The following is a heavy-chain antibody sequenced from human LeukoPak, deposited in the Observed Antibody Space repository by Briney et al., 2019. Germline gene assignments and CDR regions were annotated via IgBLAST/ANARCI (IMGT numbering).Heavy chain of an antibody. J-gene: IGHJ3*02. CDR1: GGSISSSSYY. D-gene: IGHD6-13*01. V-gene: IGHV4-39*07. CDR2: IYYSGST. CDR3: ARFGYSSSLDAFDI. Sequence: SETLSLTCTVSGGSISSSSYYWGWIRQPPGKGLEWIGSIYYSGSTYYNPSLKSRVTISVDTSKNQFSLKLSSVTAADTAVYYCARFGYSSSLDAFDIWGQGTMVTVSS.